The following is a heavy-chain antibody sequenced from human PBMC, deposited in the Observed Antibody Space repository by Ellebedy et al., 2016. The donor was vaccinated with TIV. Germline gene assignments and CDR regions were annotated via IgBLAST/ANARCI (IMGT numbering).Heavy chain of an antibody. J-gene: IGHJ4*02. D-gene: IGHD5-12*01. CDR1: GDSISRGFY. CDR3: ARMTSRGFSTPAY. Sequence: SETLSITXTVSGDSISRGFYWGWIRQPPEKGLEWIGSMYHSGSTYYNPSLKSRVTISVDTSKNQMSLKVTSVTAADTAIYYCARMTSRGFSTPAYWGQGTLVTVSS. V-gene: IGHV4-38-2*02. CDR2: MYHSGST.